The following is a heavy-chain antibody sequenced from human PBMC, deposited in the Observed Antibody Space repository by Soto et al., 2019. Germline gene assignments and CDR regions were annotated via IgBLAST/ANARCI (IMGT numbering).Heavy chain of an antibody. J-gene: IGHJ4*02. CDR1: GFTVSSNY. CDR2: IYSGGST. V-gene: IGHV3-53*01. Sequence: GGSLRLSCAASGFTVSSNYMSWVRQAPGKGLEWVSVIYSGGSTYYADSVKGRFTISRDNSKNTLYLQMNSLRAEDTAVYYCARPYSPYYDRPMDVWGQGTTVTSYFDYWGQGALVTVSS. CDR3: ARPYSPYYDRPMDVWGQGTTVTSYFDY. D-gene: IGHD4-17*01.